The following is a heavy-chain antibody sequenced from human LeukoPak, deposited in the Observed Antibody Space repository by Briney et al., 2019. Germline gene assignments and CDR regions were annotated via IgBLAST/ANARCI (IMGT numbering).Heavy chain of an antibody. CDR3: AGADITMVRGVYFDY. J-gene: IGHJ4*02. Sequence: WASVKVSCKASGGTFSSYAISWVRQAPGQGLEWMGRIIPIFGTANYAQKFQGRVTITTDESTSTAYMELSSLRSEDTAVYYCAGADITMVRGVYFDYWGQGTLVTVSS. CDR2: IIPIFGTA. V-gene: IGHV1-69*05. D-gene: IGHD3-10*01. CDR1: GGTFSSYA.